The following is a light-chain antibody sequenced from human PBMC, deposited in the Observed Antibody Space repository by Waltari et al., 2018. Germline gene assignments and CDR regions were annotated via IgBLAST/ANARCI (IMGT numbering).Light chain of an antibody. V-gene: IGLV1-40*01. CDR2: GNN. CDR3: QSFDSNVRGGVV. Sequence: QSILTQPTSVSEAPGQRVTISCTGSSSNIGAGHDVHWYQAFPGTAPKLLIYGNNKRPSGVPDRFSGSKSGSSASLAINGLQAEDEADYYCQSFDSNVRGGVVFGGGTKVTVL. J-gene: IGLJ3*02. CDR1: SSNIGAGHD.